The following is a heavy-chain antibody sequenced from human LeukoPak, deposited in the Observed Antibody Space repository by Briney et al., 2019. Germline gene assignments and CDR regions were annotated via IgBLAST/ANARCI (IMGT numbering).Heavy chain of an antibody. D-gene: IGHD6-13*01. Sequence: PSETLSLTCAVYGRSSSGYYWSWIRQPPGKGLEWIGEINHSGSTNYNPSLKSRVTISVDTSKNQFSLKLSSVTAADTAVYYCARGRLWGSSWYIHWFDPWGQGTLVTVSS. V-gene: IGHV4-34*01. CDR2: INHSGST. CDR3: ARGRLWGSSWYIHWFDP. J-gene: IGHJ5*02. CDR1: GRSSSGYY.